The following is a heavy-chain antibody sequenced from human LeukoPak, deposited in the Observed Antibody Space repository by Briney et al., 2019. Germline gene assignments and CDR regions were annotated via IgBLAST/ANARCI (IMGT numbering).Heavy chain of an antibody. CDR3: ARIRSRKWGFDY. Sequence: PSGTLSLTCGVSGGSISSNNWWSWLRQPPGEGLEWIGEIYHSGGTNYNPSLKSRVTISIDTSKNQFSLKLSSVTAADTAVYYCARIRSRKWGFDYWGQGTLVTVSS. D-gene: IGHD1-26*01. V-gene: IGHV4-4*02. CDR1: GGSISSNNW. J-gene: IGHJ4*02. CDR2: IYHSGGT.